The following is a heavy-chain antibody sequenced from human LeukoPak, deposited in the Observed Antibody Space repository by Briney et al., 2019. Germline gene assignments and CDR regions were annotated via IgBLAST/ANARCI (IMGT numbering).Heavy chain of an antibody. CDR2: INPNTGGT. CDR3: ARAYTNRWFAS. Sequence: ASVKVSCKGSRYTFTDYYIHWVRQAPGQGLEWMGWINPNTGGTNSEQKLQGRVTMTRDTSISTAYMELNRLTSDDTAVYFCARAYTNRWFASWGQGTLATVSS. CDR1: RYTFTDYY. J-gene: IGHJ5*01. V-gene: IGHV1-2*02. D-gene: IGHD4-11*01.